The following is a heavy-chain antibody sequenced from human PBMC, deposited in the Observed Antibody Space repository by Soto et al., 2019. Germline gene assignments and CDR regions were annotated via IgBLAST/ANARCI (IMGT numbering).Heavy chain of an antibody. Sequence: QVQLVQSGAEVKKPGSSVKVSCKASGGTFSSYAISWVRQAPGQGLEWMGGIIPIFGTANYAQKFQGRVTITADESTSTAYMRLSSLRSEDKAVYYCAGEGWEYSSVYGMDVWGQGTKVTVSS. CDR3: AGEGWEYSSVYGMDV. J-gene: IGHJ6*02. CDR1: GGTFSSYA. D-gene: IGHD6-6*01. CDR2: IIPIFGTA. V-gene: IGHV1-69*12.